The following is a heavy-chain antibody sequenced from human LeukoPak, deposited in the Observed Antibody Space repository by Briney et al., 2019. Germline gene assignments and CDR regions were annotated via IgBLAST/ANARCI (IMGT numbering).Heavy chain of an antibody. J-gene: IGHJ4*02. CDR1: GFTFSSYA. D-gene: IGHD6-13*01. V-gene: IGHV3-23*01. CDR3: AKDLAAAEMYYFDY. CDR2: ISGSGGST. Sequence: PGGSLRLSCAASGFTFSSYAMSWVRQAPGKGLEWVSAISGSGGSTYYADSVKGRFTISRDNSKNTLYLQTNSLRAEDTAVYYCAKDLAAAEMYYFDYWGQGTLVTVSS.